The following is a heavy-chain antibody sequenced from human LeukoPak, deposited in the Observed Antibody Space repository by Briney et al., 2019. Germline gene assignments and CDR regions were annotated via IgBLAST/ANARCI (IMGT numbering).Heavy chain of an antibody. CDR3: ARDKQHSYGRYFDH. J-gene: IGHJ4*02. Sequence: SETLSLTCTGSGGSISTYHWNWIRKPPGTGLEWIGYMQSTGNSNYNPSLKSRVTMSVDMSGNQIVLNLSSVTAADTAVYFCARDKQHSYGRYFDHWGQGTLVTVSS. CDR1: GGSISTYH. D-gene: IGHD5-18*01. V-gene: IGHV4-59*01. CDR2: MQSTGNS.